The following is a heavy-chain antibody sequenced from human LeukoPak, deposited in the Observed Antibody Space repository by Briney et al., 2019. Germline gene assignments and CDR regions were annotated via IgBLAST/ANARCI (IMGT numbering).Heavy chain of an antibody. CDR3: ARETTGWGGSHY. CDR1: VCTFTDYY. J-gene: IGHJ4*02. CDR2: INPNSGAT. Sequence: ASVTVSFKASVCTFTDYYIHWVRQAPGQGLAWMGWINPNSGATNYAQKFQGRVTMTGDTSISTAYMELSGLRSGDTAVYYCARETTGWGGSHYWGQGTLVTVSS. V-gene: IGHV1-2*02. D-gene: IGHD1-14*01.